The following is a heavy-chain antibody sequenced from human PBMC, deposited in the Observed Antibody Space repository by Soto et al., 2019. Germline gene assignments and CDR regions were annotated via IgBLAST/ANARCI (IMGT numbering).Heavy chain of an antibody. J-gene: IGHJ6*02. V-gene: IGHV3-30-3*01. CDR2: ISYDGSNK. CDR3: ARDPTTHCSGGSCYSGCYYYGMDV. CDR1: GFTFSSYA. D-gene: IGHD2-15*01. Sequence: QVQLVESGGGVVQPGRSLRLSCAASGFTFSSYAMHWVRQAPGKGLEWVAVISYDGSNKYYADSVKGRFTISRDNSKNTLYLKMNSLSAEDTAVYYCARDPTTHCSGGSCYSGCYYYGMDVWGQGTTVTVSS.